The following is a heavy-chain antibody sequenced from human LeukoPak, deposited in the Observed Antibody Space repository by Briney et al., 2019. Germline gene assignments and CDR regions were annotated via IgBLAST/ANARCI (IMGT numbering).Heavy chain of an antibody. Sequence: TSETLSLTCTVSGGSISSYYWSWIRQPPGKGLEWIGYIYYSGSTNYNPSLKSRVTISVDTSKNQFSLKLSSVTAADTAVYYCASSARVGATSYDAFDIWGQGTMVTVSS. V-gene: IGHV4-59*01. D-gene: IGHD1-26*01. CDR2: IYYSGST. CDR3: ASSARVGATSYDAFDI. CDR1: GGSISSYY. J-gene: IGHJ3*02.